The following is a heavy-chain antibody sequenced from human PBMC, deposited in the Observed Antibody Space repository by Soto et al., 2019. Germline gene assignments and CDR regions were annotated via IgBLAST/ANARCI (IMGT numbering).Heavy chain of an antibody. Sequence: ASVKVSCKSSGGTFSSYTISCVRQAPGQGLEWMGWISGYNGHTKYAQKFQGRVTMTTDTSTSTVYMDLRSLRSDDTAVYYCAREGEMPYYYYGLDVWGQGTTVTVSS. V-gene: IGHV1-18*01. CDR2: ISGYNGHT. CDR3: AREGEMPYYYYGLDV. D-gene: IGHD3-16*01. CDR1: GGTFSSYT. J-gene: IGHJ6*02.